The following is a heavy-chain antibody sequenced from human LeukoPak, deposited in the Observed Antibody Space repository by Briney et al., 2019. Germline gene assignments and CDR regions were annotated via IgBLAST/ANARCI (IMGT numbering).Heavy chain of an antibody. J-gene: IGHJ5*02. Sequence: SETLSLTCTVSGGSISSSSYYWGWIRQPPGKGLDWIASIYYSGSTSYNPSLKSRVTISVDTSKNQFSLKLSSVTAADTAMYYCAREIPVFLGHNWFDPWGQGTLVTVSS. CDR2: IYYSGST. V-gene: IGHV4-39*07. CDR1: GGSISSSSYY. CDR3: AREIPVFLGHNWFDP. D-gene: IGHD2/OR15-2a*01.